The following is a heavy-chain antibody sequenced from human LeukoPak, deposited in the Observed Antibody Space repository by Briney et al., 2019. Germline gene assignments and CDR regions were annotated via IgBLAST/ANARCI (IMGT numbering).Heavy chain of an antibody. D-gene: IGHD6-13*01. CDR2: MNPNSGNT. J-gene: IGHJ6*03. CDR1: GYTFTSYD. V-gene: IGHV1-8*01. Sequence: ASVKVSCKASGYTFTSYDINWVRQATGQGLEWMGWMNPNSGNTGYAQKFQGRVTMTRNTSISTAYMELSSLRSEDTAVYYCARAGVSSCYYYYYYMDVWGKGTTVTVSS. CDR3: ARAGVSSCYYYYYYMDV.